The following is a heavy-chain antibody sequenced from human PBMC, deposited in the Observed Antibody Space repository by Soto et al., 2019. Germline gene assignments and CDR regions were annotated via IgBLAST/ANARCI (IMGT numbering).Heavy chain of an antibody. Sequence: QLQLQESGPGLVKPSETLSLTCTVSGGSISSSSYYWGWIRQPPGKGLEWIGSIFYSGSTYYNPSRKSRVTTSVATSKNQFSLKLSSVTAADTAVYYCARHLTYCSAGSCYSDFPYYGMDVWGQGTTVTVSS. CDR2: IFYSGST. D-gene: IGHD2-15*01. CDR1: GGSISSSSYY. V-gene: IGHV4-39*01. J-gene: IGHJ6*02. CDR3: ARHLTYCSAGSCYSDFPYYGMDV.